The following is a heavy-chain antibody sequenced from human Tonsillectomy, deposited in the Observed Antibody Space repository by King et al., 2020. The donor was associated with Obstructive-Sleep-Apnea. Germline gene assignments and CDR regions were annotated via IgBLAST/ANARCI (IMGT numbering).Heavy chain of an antibody. V-gene: IGHV1-18*01. D-gene: IGHD3-22*01. CDR2: SSVYNGNT. CDR3: ARDVALVDRYYYDSSGYSALDY. J-gene: IGHJ4*02. Sequence: QLVQSGAEVKKPGASVKVSCKASGYTFTSYGISWVRQAPGQGLEWMGWSSVYNGNTNHAQKLQGRVTMTTDTSTSTAYMELRNLRSDDTAVYYFARDVALVDRYYYDSSGYSALDYWGQGTLVTVSS. CDR1: GYTFTSYG.